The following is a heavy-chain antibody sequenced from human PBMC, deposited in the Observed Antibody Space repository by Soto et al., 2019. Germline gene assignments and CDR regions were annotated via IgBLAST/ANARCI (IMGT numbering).Heavy chain of an antibody. V-gene: IGHV1-18*01. CDR1: GYTFTSYG. D-gene: IGHD3-3*01. Sequence: QVTLVQSGAEVKKPGASVKVSCRASGYTFTSYGISWVRKAPGQGLEWMGWISAYNGNTNYAQKFQGRVTMTTDTSTSTAYMELRSLRSDDTAVYYCARTLNEWLLGLDWGQGTLVTVSS. CDR2: ISAYNGNT. CDR3: ARTLNEWLLGLD. J-gene: IGHJ4*02.